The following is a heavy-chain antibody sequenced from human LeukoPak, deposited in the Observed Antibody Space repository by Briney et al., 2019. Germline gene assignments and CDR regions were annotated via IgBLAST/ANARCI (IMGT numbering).Heavy chain of an antibody. CDR2: IGANGGAT. J-gene: IGHJ3*01. D-gene: IGHD4-17*01. V-gene: IGHV3-23*01. CDR3: GRDPNGDYLGAFDF. CDR1: GFIFSNYY. Sequence: GGSLRLSCAASGFIFSNYYLVWVRRAPGKGLELISGIGANGGATYYADSVKGRFTISRDNSRETLYLHMNGLRADDTAVYYCGRDPNGDYLGAFDFWGQGTTVSVSS.